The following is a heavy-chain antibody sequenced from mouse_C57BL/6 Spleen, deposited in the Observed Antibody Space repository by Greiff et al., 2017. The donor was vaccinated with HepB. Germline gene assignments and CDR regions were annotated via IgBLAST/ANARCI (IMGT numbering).Heavy chain of an antibody. CDR2: IDPSDSYT. V-gene: IGHV1-69*01. J-gene: IGHJ3*01. CDR3: ARGYYGRGAFAY. Sequence: QVQLQQPGAELVMPGASVKLSCKASGYTFTSYWMHWVKQRPGQGLEWIGEIDPSDSYTNYNQKFKGKSTLTVDKSSITAYMQLSSLTSEDSAVYYCARGYYGRGAFAYWGQGTLVTVSA. CDR1: GYTFTSYW. D-gene: IGHD1-1*01.